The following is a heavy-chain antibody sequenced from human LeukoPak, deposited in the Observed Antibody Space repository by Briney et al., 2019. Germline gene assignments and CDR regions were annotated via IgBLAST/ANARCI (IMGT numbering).Heavy chain of an antibody. CDR3: ARGTKLEPGSYDGMDV. J-gene: IGHJ6*02. D-gene: IGHD3-10*01. CDR2: FDPEDGET. CDR1: GYTLTELS. Sequence: ASVKVSCKVSGYTLTELSMHWVRQAPGKGLEWMGGFDPEDGETIYAQKFQGRVTMTEDTSTDTAYMELSSLRSDDTAVYYCARGTKLEPGSYDGMDVWGQGTTVTVPS. V-gene: IGHV1-24*01.